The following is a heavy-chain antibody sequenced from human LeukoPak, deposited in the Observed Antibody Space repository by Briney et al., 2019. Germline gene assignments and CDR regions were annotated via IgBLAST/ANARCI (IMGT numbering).Heavy chain of an antibody. Sequence: GGSLRLSCAASAFIFRTHAMRWVRQAPGKGLEWVAMIWYDGNTKHYADSVKGRFTISRDNSKNTLYLQMNSLRAEDTAVYYCAKDLSQQRLVSGWYNYESSAPGWYFDLWGRGTLVPVSS. D-gene: IGHD3-22*01. J-gene: IGHJ2*01. CDR3: AKDLSQQRLVSGWYNYESSAPGWYFDL. CDR2: IWYDGNTK. V-gene: IGHV3-33*06. CDR1: AFIFRTHA.